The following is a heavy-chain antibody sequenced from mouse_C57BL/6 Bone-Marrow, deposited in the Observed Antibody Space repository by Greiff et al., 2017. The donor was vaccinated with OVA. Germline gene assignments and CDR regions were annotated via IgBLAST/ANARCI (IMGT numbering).Heavy chain of an antibody. D-gene: IGHD1-1*01. Sequence: VQLQQSGPELVKPGASVKIPCKASGYTFTDYNMDWVKQSHGKSLEWIGDINPNNGGTIYNQKFKGKATLTVDKSSSTAYMELRSLTSEDTAVYYCARGPDYGSPAWFAYWGQGTLVTVSA. CDR3: ARGPDYGSPAWFAY. V-gene: IGHV1-18*01. CDR2: INPNNGGT. J-gene: IGHJ3*01. CDR1: GYTFTDYN.